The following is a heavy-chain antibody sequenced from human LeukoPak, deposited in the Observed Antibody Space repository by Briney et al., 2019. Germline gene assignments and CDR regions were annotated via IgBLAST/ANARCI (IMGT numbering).Heavy chain of an antibody. D-gene: IGHD3-9*01. CDR3: ARHLDYDILTGYYDY. CDR1: GYSISSGYY. V-gene: IGHV4-38-2*02. J-gene: IGHJ4*02. Sequence: PSETLSLTCTVSGYSISSGYYWGWIRQPPGKGLEWIGSIYYSGSTYYNPSLKSRVTISVDTSKNQFSLKLSSVTAADTAVYYCARHLDYDILTGYYDYWGQGTLVTVSS. CDR2: IYYSGST.